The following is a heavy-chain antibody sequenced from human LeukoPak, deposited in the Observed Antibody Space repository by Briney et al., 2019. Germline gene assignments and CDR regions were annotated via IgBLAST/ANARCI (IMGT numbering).Heavy chain of an antibody. CDR1: GGTFSSYA. Sequence: ASVKVSCKASGGTFSSYAISWVRQAPGQGLEWMGGIIPIFGTANYAQKFQGRVTITADESTSTAYMELSSLRSEGTAVYYCARSYSSGDYYYGMDVWGQGTTVTVSS. V-gene: IGHV1-69*01. J-gene: IGHJ6*02. D-gene: IGHD6-25*01. CDR3: ARSYSSGDYYYGMDV. CDR2: IIPIFGTA.